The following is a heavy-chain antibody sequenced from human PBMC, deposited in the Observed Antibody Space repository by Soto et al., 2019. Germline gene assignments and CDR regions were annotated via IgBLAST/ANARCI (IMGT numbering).Heavy chain of an antibody. CDR1: GDSISSGTYS. Sequence: PSETLSLTCAVSGDSISSGTYSWSWIRQPPGKGLEWIGYIYHSGSTSYNPSLKSRVSISLDKSKNQFSLKLSSVTAADTAVYYCARTYHWRIYYLDYWGQGALVTVSS. J-gene: IGHJ4*02. CDR2: IYHSGST. CDR3: ARTYHWRIYYLDY. V-gene: IGHV4-30-2*01. D-gene: IGHD1-20*01.